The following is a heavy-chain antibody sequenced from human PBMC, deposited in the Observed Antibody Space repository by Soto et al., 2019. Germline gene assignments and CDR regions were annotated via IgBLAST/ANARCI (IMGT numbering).Heavy chain of an antibody. CDR2: IYYSGNT. Sequence: SETLSLTCTVSGGSISSGDYYWSWIRQPPGKGLEWIGYIYYSGNTYYTPSLKSRVSISVDTSKNQFSLKLSSVTAADTAVYYCARAPLGIIVAPDFWGQGTLVTVSS. J-gene: IGHJ4*02. V-gene: IGHV4-30-4*01. D-gene: IGHD3-22*01. CDR1: GGSISSGDYY. CDR3: ARAPLGIIVAPDF.